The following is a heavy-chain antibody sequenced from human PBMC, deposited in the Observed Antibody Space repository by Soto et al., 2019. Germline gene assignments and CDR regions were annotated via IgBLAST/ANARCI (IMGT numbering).Heavy chain of an antibody. V-gene: IGHV3-23*01. CDR3: ALPSCGGDCYSTFDY. Sequence: EVQLLESGGGFVQPGGSLRLSCTASGVGLSTYAISWVRQAPGKGLAWVSVISGNSGKTDYADSVKGRFSISRDKSENTVYLQMNRLRAEDTAVYYCALPSCGGDCYSTFDYWGQGTLVTVSS. J-gene: IGHJ4*02. D-gene: IGHD2-21*02. CDR2: ISGNSGKT. CDR1: GVGLSTYA.